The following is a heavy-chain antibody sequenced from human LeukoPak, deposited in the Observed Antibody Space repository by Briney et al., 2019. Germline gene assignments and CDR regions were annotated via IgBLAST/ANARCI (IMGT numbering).Heavy chain of an antibody. Sequence: SSETLSLTCAVYGGSFSGYYWSWIRQPPGKGLEWIGEINHSGSTNYNPSLKSRVTISVDTSKNQFSLKLSSVPAADTAVYYCARGRCGSWPPYCSGGSHRTKDNWFDPWGQGTLVTVSS. CDR3: ARGRCGSWPPYCSGGSHRTKDNWFDP. V-gene: IGHV4-34*01. CDR2: INHSGST. D-gene: IGHD2-15*01. J-gene: IGHJ5*02. CDR1: GGSFSGYY.